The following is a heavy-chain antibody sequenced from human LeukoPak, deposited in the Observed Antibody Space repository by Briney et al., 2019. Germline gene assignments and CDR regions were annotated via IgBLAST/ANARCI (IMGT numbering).Heavy chain of an antibody. CDR3: ARDISWGSYTS. CDR1: GFTFSTYG. Sequence: PGGTLRLSCAASGFTFSTYGMHWVRQAPGKGLEWVSGITGDATSTYYSDSVKGRFTVSRDNSKNTLYLHMNSLSAEDTAVYYCARDISWGSYTSWGQGTLVTVSS. V-gene: IGHV3-23*01. J-gene: IGHJ4*02. D-gene: IGHD3-16*01. CDR2: ITGDATST.